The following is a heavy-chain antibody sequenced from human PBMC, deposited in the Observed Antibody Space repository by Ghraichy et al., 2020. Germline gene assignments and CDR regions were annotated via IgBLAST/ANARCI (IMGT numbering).Heavy chain of an antibody. CDR3: ARGGQLWKGNYYYYGMDV. D-gene: IGHD5-18*01. J-gene: IGHJ6*02. CDR1: GGSISSYY. V-gene: IGHV4-59*01. CDR2: IYYSGST. Sequence: SETLSLTCTVSGGSISSYYWSWIRQPPGKGLEWIGYIYYSGSTNYNPSLKSRVTISVDTSKNQFSLKLSSVTAADTAVYYCARGGQLWKGNYYYYGMDVWGQGTTVTVSS.